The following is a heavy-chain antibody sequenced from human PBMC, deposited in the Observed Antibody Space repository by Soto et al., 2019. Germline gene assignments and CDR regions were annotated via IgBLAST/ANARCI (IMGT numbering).Heavy chain of an antibody. J-gene: IGHJ6*02. Sequence: SETLSLTCTVSGCSISSISNHYCSWIRQPPGKGLEWIGYISYSGYTSYNPSLKSRVIISVDTSKNQFSLNLTSVTAADTAVYYCATQRFGVLHGLVDVWGQGTTVTVSS. V-gene: IGHV4-61*05. CDR2: ISYSGYT. D-gene: IGHD3-10*01. CDR3: ATQRFGVLHGLVDV. CDR1: GCSISSISNHY.